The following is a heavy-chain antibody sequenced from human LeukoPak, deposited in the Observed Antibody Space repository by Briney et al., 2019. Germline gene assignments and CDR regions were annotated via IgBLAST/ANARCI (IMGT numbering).Heavy chain of an antibody. V-gene: IGHV3-30*12. CDR3: AKGSYYDSSGSFYFDY. CDR2: ISYDGNYK. Sequence: GGSLRLSCAASGFTFSSYGMHWVRQAPGKGLEWVAVISYDGNYKYYADSVKGRFTISRDNSKNTLYVQMNSLRAEDTAVYYCAKGSYYDSSGSFYFDYWGQGTLVTVSS. CDR1: GFTFSSYG. J-gene: IGHJ4*02. D-gene: IGHD3-22*01.